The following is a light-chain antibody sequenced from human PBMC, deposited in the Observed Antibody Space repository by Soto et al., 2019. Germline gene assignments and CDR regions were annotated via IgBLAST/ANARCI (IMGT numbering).Light chain of an antibody. CDR2: GAS. CDR3: QKYNSWPET. Sequence: DIVMRQSPATLSASPGERATLSCRASQSVSNNLAWYQQKPGKAPRLLIYGASTWPTGIPARFSGSGSGTEFTLTISSLQSEDVAAYCCQKYNSWPETFGQGTKVDIK. V-gene: IGKV3-15*01. CDR1: QSVSNN. J-gene: IGKJ1*01.